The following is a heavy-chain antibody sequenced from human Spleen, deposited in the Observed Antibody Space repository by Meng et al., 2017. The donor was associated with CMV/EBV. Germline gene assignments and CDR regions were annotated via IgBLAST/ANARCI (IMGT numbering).Heavy chain of an antibody. Sequence: SLKISCAASGFIFDDYVMHWVRQAPGKGLEWVSSISGNSGRIDYADSVRGRFTVSRDNAKNSLYLQMSSLRPEDTAWYYCAKDRGPWQWVGMDVWGQGTTVTVSS. CDR1: GFIFDDYV. V-gene: IGHV3-9*01. CDR2: ISGNSGRI. CDR3: AKDRGPWQWVGMDV. J-gene: IGHJ6*02. D-gene: IGHD6-19*01.